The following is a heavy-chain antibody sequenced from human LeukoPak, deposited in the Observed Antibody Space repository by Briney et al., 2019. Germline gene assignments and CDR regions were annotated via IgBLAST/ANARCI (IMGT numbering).Heavy chain of an antibody. V-gene: IGHV3-53*01. J-gene: IGHJ4*02. CDR2: IYSTRTI. Sequence: GGSLRLSCAATGFTVSSNYMNWVRQAPGKGLEWVSVIYSTRTIYYADSVKGRFTISRDNAKNSLYLQMNSLRAEDTAVYYRARGLRYFDWLLPYFDYWGQGTLVTVSS. CDR1: GFTVSSNY. CDR3: ARGLRYFDWLLPYFDY. D-gene: IGHD3-9*01.